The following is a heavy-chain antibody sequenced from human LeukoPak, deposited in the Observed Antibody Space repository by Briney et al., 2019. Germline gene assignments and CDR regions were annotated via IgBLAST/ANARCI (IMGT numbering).Heavy chain of an antibody. CDR2: IWYDGSNK. J-gene: IGHJ4*02. V-gene: IGHV3-33*01. CDR1: GFTSSSYG. CDR3: ARDSGTIVGATGVTY. Sequence: GRSLRLSCAASGFTSSSYGMHWVRQAPGKGLEWVAVIWYDGSNKYYADSVKGRFTISRDNSKNTLYLQMNSLRAEDTAVYYCARDSGTIVGATGVTYWGQGTLVTVSS. D-gene: IGHD1-26*01.